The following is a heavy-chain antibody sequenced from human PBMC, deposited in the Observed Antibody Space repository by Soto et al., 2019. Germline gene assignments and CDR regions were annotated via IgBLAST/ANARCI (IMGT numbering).Heavy chain of an antibody. J-gene: IGHJ4*02. D-gene: IGHD3-10*01. CDR1: GFTFSGSA. Sequence: CLRLSCAASGFTFSGSAMHWVRQASGKGLEWVGRIRSKATSYATAYAASVKGRVTISRDDSKNTSYLQMNSLKTEDTAVYYCTVQYYYGSGSYKGFDYWGQGTLVTVSS. CDR3: TVQYYYGSGSYKGFDY. V-gene: IGHV3-73*01. CDR2: IRSKATSYAT.